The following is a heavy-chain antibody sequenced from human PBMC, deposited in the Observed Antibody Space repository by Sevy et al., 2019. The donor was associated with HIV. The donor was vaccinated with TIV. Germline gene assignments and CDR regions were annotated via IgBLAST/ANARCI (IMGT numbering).Heavy chain of an antibody. D-gene: IGHD1-26*01. J-gene: IGHJ4*02. CDR2: ISWNSGSI. V-gene: IGHV3-9*01. CDR3: AKDIVEGGSYSDDAVFDY. CDR1: GFTFDDYA. Sequence: GGSLRLSCAASGFTFDDYAMHWVRQAPGKGLEWVSGISWNSGSIGYADSVKGRFTISRDNAKNSLYLQMNSLGAEDTALYYCAKDIVEGGSYSDDAVFDYWGQGTLVTVSS.